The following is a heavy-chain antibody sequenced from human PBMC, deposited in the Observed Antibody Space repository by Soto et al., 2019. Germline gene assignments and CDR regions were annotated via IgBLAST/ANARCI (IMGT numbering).Heavy chain of an antibody. CDR2: IESDGSST. Sequence: GGSLRLSCAASGFTFSSNWMHWVRQAPGKGLVWVSRIESDGSSTNYADSVKGRFTISRDSAKNTLYLQMNSLRAEDTAVYYCARVGISVICYG. CDR3: ARVGISVICYG. V-gene: IGHV3-74*01. CDR1: GFTFSSNW. D-gene: IGHD2-8*01. J-gene: IGHJ6*01.